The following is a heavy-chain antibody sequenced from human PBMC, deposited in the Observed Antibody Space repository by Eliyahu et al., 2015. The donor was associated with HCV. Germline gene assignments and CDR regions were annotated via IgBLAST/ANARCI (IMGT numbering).Heavy chain of an antibody. CDR3: ASGGGGIAVAGTGGWFDP. CDR1: GGSIXPXX. J-gene: IGHJ5*02. D-gene: IGHD6-19*01. V-gene: IGHV4-59*01. Sequence: QVQLQESGPGLVKPSETLSLTCTVSGGSIXPXXWSWXRQPPXKGLAXFGYIXSSGGTNXNPSLKSRVTISVDTSKNQFSLKLTSLTAADTAVYYCASGGGGIAVAGTGGWFDPWGQGTLVTVSS. CDR2: IXSSGGT.